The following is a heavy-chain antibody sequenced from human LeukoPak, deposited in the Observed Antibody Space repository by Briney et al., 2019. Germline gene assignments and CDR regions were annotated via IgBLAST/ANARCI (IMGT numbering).Heavy chain of an antibody. CDR3: AREYSGSYYGAFDI. Sequence: PGGSLRLSCAASGFTFSSYAMSWVRQAPGKGLEWVSVIYSGGSTYYADSVKGRFTISRDNSKNTLYLQMNSLRAEDTAVYYCAREYSGSYYGAFDIWGQGTMVTVSS. D-gene: IGHD1-26*01. J-gene: IGHJ3*02. CDR1: GFTFSSYA. CDR2: IYSGGST. V-gene: IGHV3-53*01.